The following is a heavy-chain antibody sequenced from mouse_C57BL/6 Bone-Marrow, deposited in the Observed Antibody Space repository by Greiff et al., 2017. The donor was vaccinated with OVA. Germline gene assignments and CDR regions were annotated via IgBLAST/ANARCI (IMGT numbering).Heavy chain of an antibody. V-gene: IGHV5-9-1*02. CDR2: ISSGGDYI. J-gene: IGHJ4*01. Sequence: DVQLQESGEGLVKPGGSLKLSCAASGFTFSSYAMSWVRQTPEKRLELVAYISSGGDYIYYADTVKGRFTISRDNARNTLYLQMSSLKSEDTAMYYCTRLLDAMDYWGQGTSVTVSS. CDR3: TRLLDAMDY. CDR1: GFTFSSYA. D-gene: IGHD2-1*01.